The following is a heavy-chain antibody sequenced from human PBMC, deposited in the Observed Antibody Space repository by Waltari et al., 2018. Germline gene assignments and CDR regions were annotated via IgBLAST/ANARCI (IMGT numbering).Heavy chain of an antibody. CDR1: GFTFSDHY. CDR3: ARRGRNSGSWSLDV. CDR2: SSQPSGTKT. J-gene: IGHJ4*02. Sequence: VQLVESGGGLVQPGGSLRLSCVTSGFTFSDHYMDWVRQATGKGLECVSGSSQPSGTKTDYLDPVKGRFTISRDNAKNTLYLQMNSLRAEDTAVYYCARRGRNSGSWSLDVWGRGVLVTVSS. V-gene: IGHV3-11*06. D-gene: IGHD6-13*01.